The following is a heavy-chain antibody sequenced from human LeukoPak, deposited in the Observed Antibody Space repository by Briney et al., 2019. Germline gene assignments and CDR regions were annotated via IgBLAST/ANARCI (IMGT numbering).Heavy chain of an antibody. CDR2: INHSGST. J-gene: IGHJ4*02. CDR1: GGSFSGYY. Sequence: PSETLSLTCAVYGGSFSGYYWSWIRQPPGKGLEWIGEINHSGSTNYNPSLKSRVTISVDTSKNQFSLKLSSVTAADTAVYYCARDTDGTATFDYWGQGTLVTVSS. CDR3: ARDTDGTATFDY. V-gene: IGHV4-34*01. D-gene: IGHD5-18*01.